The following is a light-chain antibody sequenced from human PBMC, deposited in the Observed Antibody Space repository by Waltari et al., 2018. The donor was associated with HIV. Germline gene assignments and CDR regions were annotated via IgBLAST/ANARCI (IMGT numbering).Light chain of an antibody. Sequence: DIVMTQSPDSLAVSLGERATINCKSSQSVLYSSSNKNYLAWYQQKPGQPPKLLIYWASTRESGVPDRFSGSGSGTDFTLTISSLQAEDVAFYYCQQYYSSPPTFGQGTKVEIK. CDR1: QSVLYSSSNKNY. CDR2: WAS. V-gene: IGKV4-1*01. CDR3: QQYYSSPPT. J-gene: IGKJ1*01.